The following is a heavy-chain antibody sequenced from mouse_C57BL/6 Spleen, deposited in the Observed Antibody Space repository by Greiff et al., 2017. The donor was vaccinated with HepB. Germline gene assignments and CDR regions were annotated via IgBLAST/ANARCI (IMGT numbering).Heavy chain of an antibody. J-gene: IGHJ1*03. Sequence: QVQLQQPGAELVMPGASVKLSCKASGYTFTSYWMHWVKQRPGQGLEWIGEIDPSDSYTNYNQKFKGKSTLTVDKSSSTAYMQLSDLTSEDSAVYYCARDDYGHWYFDVWGTGTTVTVSS. CDR1: GYTFTSYW. V-gene: IGHV1-69*01. CDR2: IDPSDSYT. D-gene: IGHD2-4*01. CDR3: ARDDYGHWYFDV.